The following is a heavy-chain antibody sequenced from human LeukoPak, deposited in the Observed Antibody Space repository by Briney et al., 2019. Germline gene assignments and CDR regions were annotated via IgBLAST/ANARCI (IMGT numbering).Heavy chain of an antibody. CDR1: GFTFSSYA. CDR3: VKGAAAGTLPFDY. D-gene: IGHD6-13*01. CDR2: ITTNGGST. V-gene: IGHV3-64D*06. J-gene: IGHJ4*02. Sequence: GGSLRLSCSASGFTFSSYAMRWVRQAPGKGLEYVSAITTNGGSTYHADSVKGRFTISRDNSKNTLYLQMSSLRPEDTAVYYCVKGAAAGTLPFDYWGQGTLVTVSS.